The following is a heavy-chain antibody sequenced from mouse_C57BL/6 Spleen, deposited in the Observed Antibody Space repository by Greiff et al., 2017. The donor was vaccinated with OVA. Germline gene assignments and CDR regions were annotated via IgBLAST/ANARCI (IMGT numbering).Heavy chain of an antibody. CDR2: IDPETGGT. CDR1: GYTFTDYE. V-gene: IGHV1-15*01. Sequence: VQLQQSGAELVRPGASVTLSCKASGYTFTDYEMHWVKQTPVHGLEWIGAIDPETGGTAYNQKFKGKAILTADKSSSTAYMELRSLTSEDSAVYYCTRSGTKGHFDYWGQGTTLTVSS. J-gene: IGHJ2*01. D-gene: IGHD1-1*01. CDR3: TRSGTKGHFDY.